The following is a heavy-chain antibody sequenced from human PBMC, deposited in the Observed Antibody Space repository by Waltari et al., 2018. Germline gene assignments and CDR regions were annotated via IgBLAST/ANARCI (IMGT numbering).Heavy chain of an antibody. CDR2: VYFNGNT. Sequence: QLQPQESGPGLVTPSATLSLSCSVAGVAIHSSSYCGWIRQPPGKGLEWLGSVYFNGNTYHRPSLKSRLTISVDTSKDQCSLSLSSVTAADTAVYYCACLRSYSSSWPDIFDVWGQGTKVTVSS. V-gene: IGHV4-39*01. CDR1: GVAIHSSSY. J-gene: IGHJ3*01. D-gene: IGHD2-2*01. CDR3: ACLRSYSSSWPDIFDV.